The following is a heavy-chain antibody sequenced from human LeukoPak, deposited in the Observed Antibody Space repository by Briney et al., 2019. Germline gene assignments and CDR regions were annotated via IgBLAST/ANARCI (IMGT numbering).Heavy chain of an antibody. CDR3: ARVTDGSGSSGMYYFDY. Sequence: GASVKVSCKASGYTFTCYYMHWVRQAPGQGLEWMGWISAYNGNTNYAQKLQGRVTMTTDTSTSTAYMELRSLRSDDTAVYYCARVTDGSGSSGMYYFDYWGQGTLVTVSS. V-gene: IGHV1-18*04. CDR1: GYTFTCYY. CDR2: ISAYNGNT. D-gene: IGHD3-10*01. J-gene: IGHJ4*02.